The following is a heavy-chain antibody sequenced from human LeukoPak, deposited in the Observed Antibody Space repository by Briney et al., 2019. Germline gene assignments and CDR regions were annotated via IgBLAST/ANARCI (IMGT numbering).Heavy chain of an antibody. CDR3: ARGGGSSWYEGVPFDP. J-gene: IGHJ5*02. D-gene: IGHD6-13*01. CDR2: IYYSGST. Sequence: PSETLSLTCTVSGGSISSYYWSWIRQPPGKGLEWIGYIYYSGSTNYNPSLKSRVTISVDTSKNQFSLKLSSVTAADTAVYYCARGGGSSWYEGVPFDPWGQGTLVTVSS. V-gene: IGHV4-59*01. CDR1: GGSISSYY.